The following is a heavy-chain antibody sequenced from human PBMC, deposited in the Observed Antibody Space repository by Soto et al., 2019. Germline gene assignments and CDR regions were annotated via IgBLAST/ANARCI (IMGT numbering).Heavy chain of an antibody. CDR2: IIPIFGTA. D-gene: IGHD6-19*01. Sequence: QVQLVQSGAEVKKPGSSVKVSCKASGGTFSSYAISWVRQAPGQGLAWMGGIIPIFGTANYAQKFQGRVTITADESTSTVYMDLSRLTSEDTAMYYCASSADSSGWYDFEYWGQGTLVTVSS. J-gene: IGHJ4*02. V-gene: IGHV1-69*12. CDR1: GGTFSSYA. CDR3: ASSADSSGWYDFEY.